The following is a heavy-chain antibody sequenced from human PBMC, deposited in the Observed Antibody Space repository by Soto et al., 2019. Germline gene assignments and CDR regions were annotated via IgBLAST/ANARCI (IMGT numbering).Heavy chain of an antibody. V-gene: IGHV3-53*01. CDR1: GFTVGNNY. D-gene: IGHD3-10*01. Sequence: EVQLVESGGGLIQPGGSLKLSCAASGFTVGNNYMSWVRQAPGKGLEWVSLIYSTGTTKYADSVKGRFTVSRDNAKNPLYLQMNSLRAEDTAVYYWAKDGRGSGSHYNSFGYWGQGTLVTVSS. CDR2: IYSTGTT. CDR3: AKDGRGSGSHYNSFGY. J-gene: IGHJ4*02.